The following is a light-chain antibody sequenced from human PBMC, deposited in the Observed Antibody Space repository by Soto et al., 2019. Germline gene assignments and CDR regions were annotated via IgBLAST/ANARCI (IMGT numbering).Light chain of an antibody. CDR3: SSYTSSSTYV. V-gene: IGLV2-14*01. CDR2: EVS. Sequence: QSALTQPASVSGSPGQSITISCTGTSSDVGGYNYASWYQQHPGKAPKLMIYEVSNRSSGVSNRFSGSKSGNTASLTISGLQAEDEADYYCSSYTSSSTYVFGTGTKVTVL. CDR1: SSDVGGYNY. J-gene: IGLJ1*01.